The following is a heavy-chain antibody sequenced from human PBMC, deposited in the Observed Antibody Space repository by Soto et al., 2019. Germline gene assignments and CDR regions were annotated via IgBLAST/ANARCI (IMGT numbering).Heavy chain of an antibody. V-gene: IGHV3-23*01. J-gene: IGHJ6*02. CDR1: GFTFSTFA. CDR3: AKDPYGWYVNGIDV. Sequence: EVQLLESGGGLIQPGGSLRLSCAASGFTFSTFAMSWVRQAPGKGLEWVSGISGDTRSTYYADSVKGRFTISRDNSKNTVYLQMNSLRAEDTAVYYCAKDPYGWYVNGIDVWGQGTSVSVSS. D-gene: IGHD6-19*01. CDR2: ISGDTRST.